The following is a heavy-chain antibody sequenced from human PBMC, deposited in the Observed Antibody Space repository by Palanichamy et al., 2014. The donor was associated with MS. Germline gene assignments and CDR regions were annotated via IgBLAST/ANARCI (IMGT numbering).Heavy chain of an antibody. CDR3: VKDSRAPSSQLPGWIDY. CDR2: ITSNGDST. J-gene: IGHJ4*02. D-gene: IGHD1-7*01. Sequence: EVQLVESGGGLVQPGGSLRLSCSASGFTFRIYAMHWVRQALGTGLEYVSAITSNGDSTYYADSVKGRFTISRDNSKNTLYLQMSSLRADDTAVYFCVKDSRAPSSQLPGWIDYWGQGTLVTVSS. CDR1: GFTFRIYA. V-gene: IGHV3-64D*06.